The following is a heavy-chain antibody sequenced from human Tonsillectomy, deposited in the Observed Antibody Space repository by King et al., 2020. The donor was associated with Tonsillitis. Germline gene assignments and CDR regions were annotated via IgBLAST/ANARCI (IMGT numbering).Heavy chain of an antibody. CDR2: IYWDDDK. Sequence: TLKESGPTLVKPTQTLTLTCTFSGFSLSTSGVGVGWIRQPPGKALEWLALIYWDDDKRYSPSLKSRLTITKDTSKNQVVLTMTNMDPVDTATYYCVHSPVQLRFLEWLSPYYFDYWGQGTLVTVSS. CDR3: VHSPVQLRFLEWLSPYYFDY. J-gene: IGHJ4*02. CDR1: GFSLSTSGVG. D-gene: IGHD3-3*01. V-gene: IGHV2-5*02.